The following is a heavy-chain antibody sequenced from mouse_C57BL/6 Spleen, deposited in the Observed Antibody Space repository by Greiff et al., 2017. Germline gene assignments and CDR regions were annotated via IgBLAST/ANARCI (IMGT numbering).Heavy chain of an antibody. Sequence: DVKLVESGGGLVKPGGSLKLSCAASGFTFSSYAMSWVRQTPEKRLEWVATISDGGSYTYYPDNVKGRFTISRDNAKNNLYLQMSHLKSEDTAMYYCARDGQLGRYAMDYWGQGTSVTVSS. CDR1: GFTFSSYA. CDR2: ISDGGSYT. D-gene: IGHD4-1*02. CDR3: ARDGQLGRYAMDY. V-gene: IGHV5-4*01. J-gene: IGHJ4*01.